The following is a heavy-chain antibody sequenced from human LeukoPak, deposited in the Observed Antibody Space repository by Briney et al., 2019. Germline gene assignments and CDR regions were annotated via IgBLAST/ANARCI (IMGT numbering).Heavy chain of an antibody. CDR2: ISWDGSGT. J-gene: IGHJ6*02. CDR3: AKGIDAWGSSTYYHYGMDV. CDR1: GFIFDEYA. D-gene: IGHD7-27*01. Sequence: GGSLRLSCATSGFIFDEYAMHWVRQVPGKGLEWVSLISWDGSGTFYVDSVKGRFTISRDNSKNFLYLQMNSLRAEDTALYYCAKGIDAWGSSTYYHYGMDVWGQGTTVTVSS. V-gene: IGHV3-43D*03.